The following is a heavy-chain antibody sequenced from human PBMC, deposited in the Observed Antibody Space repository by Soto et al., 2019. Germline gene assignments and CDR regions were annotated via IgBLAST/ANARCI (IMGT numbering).Heavy chain of an antibody. CDR1: GFAFNKYS. V-gene: IGHV3-30-3*01. CDR3: ARDLRGIQDRYYFDN. D-gene: IGHD5-18*01. CDR2: ILYDGGNK. Sequence: QVQLVESGGGVVQPGRSLRLSCAASGFAFNKYSMHWVHQAPGKGLEWVGVILYDGGNKYYADSVKGRLTISRDNPKNTLYLQVNSLRGDDTAIYYCARDLRGIQDRYYFDNWGRGTLVTVSS. J-gene: IGHJ4*02.